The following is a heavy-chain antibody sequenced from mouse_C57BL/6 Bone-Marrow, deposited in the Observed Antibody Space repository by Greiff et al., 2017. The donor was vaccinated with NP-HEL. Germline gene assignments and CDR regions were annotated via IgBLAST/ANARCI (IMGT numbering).Heavy chain of an antibody. V-gene: IGHV1-69*01. D-gene: IGHD1-1*01. J-gene: IGHJ2*01. CDR2: IDPSDSYT. Sequence: QVQLQQPGAELVMPGASVKLSCKASGYTFTSYRMHWVKQRPGQGLEWIGEIDPSDSYTNYNQTFKGKSTLTVDKSSSPAYMQLSSLTSEDSAVYYCAREDYYGSSFDVDYWGQGTTLTVSS. CDR3: AREDYYGSSFDVDY. CDR1: GYTFTSYR.